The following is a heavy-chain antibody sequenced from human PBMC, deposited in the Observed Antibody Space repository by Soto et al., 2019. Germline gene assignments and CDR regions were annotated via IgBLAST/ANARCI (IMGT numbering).Heavy chain of an antibody. CDR2: IIPILGIA. Sequence: SVKVSCKASGGTFSSYTISWVRQAPGQGLEWMGRIIPILGIANYAQKFQGRVTITADKSTSTAYMELSSLRSEDTAVYYCATTRAHYYDSSGYYYDLDYWGQGTLVTVSS. CDR1: GGTFSSYT. D-gene: IGHD3-22*01. V-gene: IGHV1-69*02. CDR3: ATTRAHYYDSSGYYYDLDY. J-gene: IGHJ4*02.